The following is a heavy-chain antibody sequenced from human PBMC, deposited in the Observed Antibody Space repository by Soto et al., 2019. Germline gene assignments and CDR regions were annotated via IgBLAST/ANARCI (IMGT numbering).Heavy chain of an antibody. CDR1: GGSISSASCY. J-gene: IGHJ6*02. Sequence: SETLSLTCTVSGGSISSASCYWSWIRQHPGRGLEWIGYIYYSENTYYNSSLKSRVTISVDTSKNQFSLKLSSVTAADTAVYYCARDRGLPDYYYGMDVWGQGTTVT. CDR2: IYYSENT. CDR3: ARDRGLPDYYYGMDV. D-gene: IGHD3-16*01. V-gene: IGHV4-30-4*08.